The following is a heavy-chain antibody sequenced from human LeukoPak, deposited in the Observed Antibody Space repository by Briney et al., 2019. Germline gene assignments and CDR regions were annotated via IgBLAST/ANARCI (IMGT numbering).Heavy chain of an antibody. CDR3: ARGGGPYDYVWGSYRRHNWFDP. Sequence: SGALSLTCAVYGGSFSGYYWSWIRQPPGKGLEWIGQINLSGSTNYNSSLKSRVTISVDTSKNQYSLKLSSVNAADTAVYYCARGGGPYDYVWGSYRRHNWFDPWGQGKLVTVSS. V-gene: IGHV4-34*01. CDR1: GGSFSGYY. D-gene: IGHD3-16*02. J-gene: IGHJ5*02. CDR2: INLSGST.